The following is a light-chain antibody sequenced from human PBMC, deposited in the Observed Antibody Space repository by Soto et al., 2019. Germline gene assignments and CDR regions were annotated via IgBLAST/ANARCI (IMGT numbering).Light chain of an antibody. J-gene: IGLJ1*01. V-gene: IGLV2-14*01. Sequence: QSALTQPASVSGSPGQSITISCTGTNSDVGDYNYVSWYQQHPGKAPKLIIYEVSNRPSGISDRFSASKSGNTASLTISGLQAEDEADYYCSSYTNINTRACVFGTGTKVTVL. CDR2: EVS. CDR3: SSYTNINTRACV. CDR1: NSDVGDYNY.